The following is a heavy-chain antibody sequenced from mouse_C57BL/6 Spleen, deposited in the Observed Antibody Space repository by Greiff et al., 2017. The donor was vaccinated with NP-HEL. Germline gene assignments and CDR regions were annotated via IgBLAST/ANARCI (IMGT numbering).Heavy chain of an antibody. CDR2: IDPSDSET. CDR1: GYTFTSYW. CDR3: SRGYDYAWFAY. D-gene: IGHD2-4*01. J-gene: IGHJ3*01. Sequence: VQLQQPGAELVRPGSSVKLSCKASGYTFTSYWMQWVKQRPIQGLEWIGNIDPSDSETHYNQKFKDKATLTVDKSSSTAYMQLSSLTSEDSAVYYCSRGYDYAWFAYWGQGTLVTVSA. V-gene: IGHV1-52*01.